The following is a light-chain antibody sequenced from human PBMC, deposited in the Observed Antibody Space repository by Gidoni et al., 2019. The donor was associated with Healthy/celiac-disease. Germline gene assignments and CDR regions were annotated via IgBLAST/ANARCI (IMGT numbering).Light chain of an antibody. CDR1: SSDGGGCNY. CDR3: SSYTSSSTPFV. V-gene: IGLV2-14*03. CDR2: DVS. Sequence: SALTQPASVSGSAGQSITISCTGSSSDGGGCNYVSRYQQHPGKAPKLLIYDVSNRPSGVSNPFSCSKSGNTASLTISGLQAEDESDYYCSSYTSSSTPFVFGTGTKVTVL. J-gene: IGLJ1*01.